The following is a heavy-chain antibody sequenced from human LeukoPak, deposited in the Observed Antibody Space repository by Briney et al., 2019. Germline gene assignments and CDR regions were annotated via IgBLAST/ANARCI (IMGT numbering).Heavy chain of an antibody. CDR2: IYPGDSDT. D-gene: IGHD2-2*01. CDR1: GYNFTSYW. CDR3: ARLGYCSSTSCYPGGRVPYYFDY. Sequence: GGSLEISGKGSGYNFTSYWIGGGRQLPGKGLEWMGIIYPGDSDTRYSPSFQGQVTISADKSISTAYLQWSSLKASDTAVYYCARLGYCSSTSCYPGGRVPYYFDYWGQGTLVTVSS. V-gene: IGHV5-51*01. J-gene: IGHJ4*02.